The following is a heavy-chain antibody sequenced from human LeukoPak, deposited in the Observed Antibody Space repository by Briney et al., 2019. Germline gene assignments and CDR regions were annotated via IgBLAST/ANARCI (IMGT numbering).Heavy chain of an antibody. CDR1: GFTFDDYA. D-gene: IGHD6-19*01. CDR2: ISWNSGSI. Sequence: GGSLRLSCAASGFTFDDYAMHWVRQAPGKGLEWVSGISWNSGSIGYADSVKGRFTISRDNAKNSLYLQMNSLRAEDTALYYCAKDMGWSYGMDVWGQGTTVTASS. V-gene: IGHV3-9*01. CDR3: AKDMGWSYGMDV. J-gene: IGHJ6*02.